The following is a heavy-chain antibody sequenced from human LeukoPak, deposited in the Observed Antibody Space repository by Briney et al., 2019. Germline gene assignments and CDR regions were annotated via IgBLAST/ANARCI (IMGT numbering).Heavy chain of an antibody. D-gene: IGHD1-7*01. V-gene: IGHV3-21*01. CDR1: GFTFSSYS. CDR3: AREGRWNYALDY. Sequence: GGSLRLSCAASGFTFSSYSMNWVRQAPGKGLEWVSSISSSSSYIYYADSVKGRFTISRDNAKNSLYLQMNSLRAEDTAVYYCAREGRWNYALDYWGQGTQVTVSS. CDR2: ISSSSSYI. J-gene: IGHJ4*02.